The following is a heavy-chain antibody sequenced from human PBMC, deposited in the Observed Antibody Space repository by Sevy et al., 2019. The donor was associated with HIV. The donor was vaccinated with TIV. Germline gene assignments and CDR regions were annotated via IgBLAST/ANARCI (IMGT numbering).Heavy chain of an antibody. CDR2: IYYSGST. J-gene: IGHJ4*02. D-gene: IGHD6-6*01. CDR3: ASPNIRYSSSSVGFDY. V-gene: IGHV4-39*01. CDR1: GGSISSSSYY. Sequence: SETLSLTCTVSGGSISSSSYYWGWIRQPPGKGLEWIGSIYYSGSTYYNPSLKSRVTISVDTSKNQFSLKLSSVTAADTAVYYCASPNIRYSSSSVGFDYWGQGTLVTVSS.